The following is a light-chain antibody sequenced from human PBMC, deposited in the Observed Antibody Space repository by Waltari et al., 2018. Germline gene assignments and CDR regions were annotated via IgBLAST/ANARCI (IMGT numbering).Light chain of an antibody. Sequence: QSALTQPASVSGSPGHSITISCTGTSSDGGGYNYVSWYQQHPGKAPKLMIYEVSNRPSGVSNRFSGSKSGNTASLTIYGLQAEDEADYYCSSYTSSSTEVVFGGGTKLTVL. CDR1: SSDGGGYNY. V-gene: IGLV2-14*01. J-gene: IGLJ2*01. CDR3: SSYTSSSTEVV. CDR2: EVS.